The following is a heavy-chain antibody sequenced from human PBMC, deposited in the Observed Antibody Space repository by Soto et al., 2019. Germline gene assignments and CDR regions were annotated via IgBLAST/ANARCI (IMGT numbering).Heavy chain of an antibody. Sequence: PGESLKISCKGSGYSFTSYWISWVRQMPGKGLEWMGRIDPSDSYTNYSPSSQGHVTISADKSISTAYLQWSSLKASDTAMYYCARQGVTAMDLHSYYYGMDVWGQGTTVTVSS. J-gene: IGHJ6*02. CDR2: IDPSDSYT. D-gene: IGHD5-18*01. V-gene: IGHV5-10-1*01. CDR1: GYSFTSYW. CDR3: ARQGVTAMDLHSYYYGMDV.